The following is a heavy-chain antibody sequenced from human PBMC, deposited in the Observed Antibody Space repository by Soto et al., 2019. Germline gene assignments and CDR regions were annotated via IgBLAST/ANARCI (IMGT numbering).Heavy chain of an antibody. CDR3: AKRYCSGGSCYSSWNYGMDV. V-gene: IGHV1-2*02. J-gene: IGHJ6*02. CDR2: INPNSGGT. Sequence: ASVKVPCKASGYTFTGYYMHWVRQAPGQGLEWMGWINPNSGGTNYAQKFQGRVTMTRDTSISTAYMELSRLRSDDTAVYYCAKRYCSGGSCYSSWNYGMDVWGQGTTVTVSS. CDR1: GYTFTGYY. D-gene: IGHD2-15*01.